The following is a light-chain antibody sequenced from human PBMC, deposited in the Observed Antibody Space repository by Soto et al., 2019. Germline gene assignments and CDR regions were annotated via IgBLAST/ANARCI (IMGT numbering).Light chain of an antibody. CDR3: LQHNIYPLT. V-gene: IGKV1-33*01. CDR1: QNIYNY. J-gene: IGKJ4*01. CDR2: DAS. Sequence: DIQMTQSPSSLSASVGDRVTITCQASQNIYNYLNWYQQKPGKAPKLLIYDASNLATGVPARFSGSGSGTDFTFTISSLQPGDIATYYCLQHNIYPLTFGGGTKVEVK.